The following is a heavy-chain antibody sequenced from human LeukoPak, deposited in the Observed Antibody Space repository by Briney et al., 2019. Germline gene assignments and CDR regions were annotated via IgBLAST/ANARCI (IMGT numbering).Heavy chain of an antibody. CDR1: GFTFSSYG. J-gene: IGHJ4*02. V-gene: IGHV3-33*01. CDR3: ARDVGCSSTSCYAIFDY. D-gene: IGHD2-2*01. CDR2: IWYDGSNK. Sequence: GRSLRLSCAASGFTFSSYGMHWVRQAPGKGLEWVAVIWYDGSNKYYADSVKGRFTISRDNSKNTLYLQMNSLRAEDTAVYYCARDVGCSSTSCYAIFDYWGQGTLVTVSS.